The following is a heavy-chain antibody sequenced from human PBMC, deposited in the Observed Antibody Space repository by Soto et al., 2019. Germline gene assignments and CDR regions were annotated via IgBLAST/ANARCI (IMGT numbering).Heavy chain of an antibody. J-gene: IGHJ4*02. D-gene: IGHD5-12*01. V-gene: IGHV4-30-2*01. CDR1: GGSISSGGYS. CDR2: IYHSGST. Sequence: PSETLSLTCAVSGGSISSGGYSWSWIRQPPGKGLEWIGYIYHSGSTYYNPSLKSRVTISVDRSKNQFSLKLSSVTAADTAVYYCARGVRMPYRYFDYWGQGTLVTVSS. CDR3: ARGVRMPYRYFDY.